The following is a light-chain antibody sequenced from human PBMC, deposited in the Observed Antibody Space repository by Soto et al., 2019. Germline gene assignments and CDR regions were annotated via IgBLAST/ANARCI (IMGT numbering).Light chain of an antibody. Sequence: SALTQPASVSGSPGQSITISCTGSSRDIGAFNYVAWYQQHPGKAPKLIIHGVTNRPSGVSSRFSGAKSDYTASLTISGLQAEDEADYYCSSYTTAFFYVLGTGTKVTVL. J-gene: IGLJ1*01. CDR1: SRDIGAFNY. CDR3: SSYTTAFFYV. CDR2: GVT. V-gene: IGLV2-14*01.